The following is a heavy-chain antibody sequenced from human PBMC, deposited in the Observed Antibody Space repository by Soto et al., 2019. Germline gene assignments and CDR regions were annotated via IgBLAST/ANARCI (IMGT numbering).Heavy chain of an antibody. CDR1: GFTFSSYS. CDR2: VSSSSSYI. V-gene: IGHV3-21*01. Sequence: GGSLRLSCAASGFTFSSYSMNWVRQAPGKGLEWVSSVSSSSSYIYYADSVKGRFTISRDNAKNSLYLQMNSLRAEDTAVYYCARALGRYYGSGGAFDIWGQGTMVTVSS. D-gene: IGHD3-10*01. J-gene: IGHJ3*02. CDR3: ARALGRYYGSGGAFDI.